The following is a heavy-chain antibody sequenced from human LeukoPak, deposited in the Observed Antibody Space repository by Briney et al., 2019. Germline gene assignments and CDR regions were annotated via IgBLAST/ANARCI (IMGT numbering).Heavy chain of an antibody. CDR1: GFTFSSYE. CDR2: IHGVDGRT. D-gene: IGHD1-26*01. CDR3: ARESTVGPIQTDAFDF. V-gene: IGHV3-74*01. Sequence: GGSLRLSCAASGFTFSSYEMNWVRQAPGKGLVWVSRIHGVDGRTSYADSVKGRFTISRDNAKNTVYLQMNNLRAEDTALYYCARESTVGPIQTDAFDFWGQGTMVTVSS. J-gene: IGHJ3*01.